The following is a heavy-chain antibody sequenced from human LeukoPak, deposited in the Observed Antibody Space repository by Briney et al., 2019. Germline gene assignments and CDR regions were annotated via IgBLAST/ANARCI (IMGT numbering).Heavy chain of an antibody. Sequence: ASVKVSCKASGYTFTDYYLHWVRQTPGQGLERMGCVDPNSGDTNYAQKFQGSVTMTRDTSISTAYMELNRLRSDDTAVYYCARASGSYWWFDSWGQGTLVTVSS. CDR2: VDPNSGDT. D-gene: IGHD1-26*01. CDR1: GYTFTDYY. CDR3: ARASGSYWWFDS. J-gene: IGHJ5*01. V-gene: IGHV1-2*02.